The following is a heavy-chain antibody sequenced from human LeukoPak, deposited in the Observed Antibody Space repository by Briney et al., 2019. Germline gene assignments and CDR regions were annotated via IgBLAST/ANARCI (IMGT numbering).Heavy chain of an antibody. CDR3: ASGGILTGYYKN. CDR2: IRYDGSNK. Sequence: GGSLRLSCAASGFTFSSYGMHWVRQAPGKGLEWVAFIRYDGSNKYYADSVKGRFTISRDNSKNTLYLQMNSLRAEDTAVYYCASGGILTGYYKNWGQGTLVTVSS. J-gene: IGHJ4*02. V-gene: IGHV3-30*02. D-gene: IGHD3-9*01. CDR1: GFTFSSYG.